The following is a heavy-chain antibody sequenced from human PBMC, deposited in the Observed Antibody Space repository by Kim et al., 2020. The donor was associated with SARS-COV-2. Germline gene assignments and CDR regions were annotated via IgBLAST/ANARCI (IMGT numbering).Heavy chain of an antibody. V-gene: IGHV4-39*01. CDR1: GGSISSSNYY. D-gene: IGHD3-10*01. Sequence: SETLSLTCTVSGGSISSSNYYWGWIRQPPGKGLEWIGSVYYSGSTYYNPSLKSRVAISVDTSKNQFSLKLSSVTAADTAVYYCARLEGASGSYPYPRFDPWGRGTLVTVSS. CDR3: ARLEGASGSYPYPRFDP. CDR2: VYYSGST. J-gene: IGHJ5*02.